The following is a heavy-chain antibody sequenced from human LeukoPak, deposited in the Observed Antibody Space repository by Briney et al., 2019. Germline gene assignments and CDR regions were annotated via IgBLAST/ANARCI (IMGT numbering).Heavy chain of an antibody. V-gene: IGHV3-23*01. Sequence: GGSLRLSCAASGFTFSSYAMSWVRQAPGKGRELVSAISGSGGSTYYADSVKGRFTISRDNSKNTLYLQMNSLRAEDTAVYYCARSYGSGSYHYYYYGMDVWGQGTTVTVSS. J-gene: IGHJ6*02. CDR3: ARSYGSGSYHYYYYGMDV. CDR2: ISGSGGST. D-gene: IGHD3-10*01. CDR1: GFTFSSYA.